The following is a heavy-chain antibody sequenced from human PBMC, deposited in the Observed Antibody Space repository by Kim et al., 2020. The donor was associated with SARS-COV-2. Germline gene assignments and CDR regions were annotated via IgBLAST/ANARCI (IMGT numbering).Heavy chain of an antibody. CDR3: AKGSPGIAVAGTVLDY. Sequence: GGSLRLSCAASGFTFSSYAMSWVRQAPGKGLEWVSAISGSGGSTYYADSVKGRFTISRDNSKNTLYLQMNSLRAEDTAVYYCAKGSPGIAVAGTVLDYWGQGTLVTVSS. CDR1: GFTFSSYA. D-gene: IGHD6-19*01. V-gene: IGHV3-23*01. J-gene: IGHJ4*02. CDR2: ISGSGGST.